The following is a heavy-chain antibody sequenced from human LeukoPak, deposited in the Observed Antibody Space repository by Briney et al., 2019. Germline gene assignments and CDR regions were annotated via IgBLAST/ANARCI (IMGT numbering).Heavy chain of an antibody. Sequence: SETLSLTCTVSGGSISSSSYYWGWIRQPPGKGLEGIGRIYYSGSTYYNPSLKSRVTISVDTSKNQFSLKLSSVTAADTAVYYCARSATGATDSFDYWGQGTLVTVSS. CDR1: GGSISSSSYY. CDR2: IYYSGST. CDR3: ARSATGATDSFDY. D-gene: IGHD1-26*01. V-gene: IGHV4-39*01. J-gene: IGHJ4*02.